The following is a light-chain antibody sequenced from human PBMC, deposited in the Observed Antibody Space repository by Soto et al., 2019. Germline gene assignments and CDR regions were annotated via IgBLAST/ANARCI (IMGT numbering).Light chain of an antibody. J-gene: IGKJ3*01. CDR3: QHLNNYPPFT. V-gene: IGKV1-9*01. CDR1: QDIKTY. CDR2: GTF. Sequence: IQLTQSPSSLSASVGDRVSITCRASQDIKTYLAWYQQKRGKAPKLLISGTFTLQSGVPSRFNGSGAGTDFTLTINRLQPDDFATYYCQHLNNYPPFTFGPGTKVDLE.